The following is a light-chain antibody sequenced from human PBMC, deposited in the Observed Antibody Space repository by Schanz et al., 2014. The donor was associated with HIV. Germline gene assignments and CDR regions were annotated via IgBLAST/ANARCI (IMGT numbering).Light chain of an antibody. CDR2: DVT. CDR3: SSYRSRFTLI. J-gene: IGLJ2*01. CDR1: NRDIGTYDF. Sequence: QSVLTQPASVSGSLGQSITISCTGTNRDIGTYDFVSWYQQHPGTAPKLLIYDVTYRPSGVSNAFSGTKSGNTASLTISGLQAADEADYYCSSYRSRFTLIFGGGTKLTVL. V-gene: IGLV2-14*03.